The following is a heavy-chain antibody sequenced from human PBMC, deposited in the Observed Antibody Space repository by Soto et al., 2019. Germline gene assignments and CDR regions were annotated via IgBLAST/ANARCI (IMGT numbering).Heavy chain of an antibody. CDR2: INPNSGGT. CDR3: ASRYCSSTSCYASYYYYGMDV. Sequence: ASVKVSCKASGYTFTCYYMHWVRQAPGQGLEWMGWINPNSGGTNYAQKFQGRVTMTRDTSISTAYMELSRLRSDDTAVYYCASRYCSSTSCYASYYYYGMDVWGQGTTVTVSS. V-gene: IGHV1-2*02. J-gene: IGHJ6*02. CDR1: GYTFTCYY. D-gene: IGHD2-2*01.